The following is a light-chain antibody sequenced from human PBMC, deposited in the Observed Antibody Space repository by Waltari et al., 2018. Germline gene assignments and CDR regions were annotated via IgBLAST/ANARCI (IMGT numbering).Light chain of an antibody. Sequence: EIVLTQSPGTLSLSPGERATLSCRASQSVSSSYLAWYQQKPGQAPRLLIYGTSSRATGIPDRFIGSGSGTDFTLTIGRLEPEDFAVYYCQQYDNSPYTFGQGTKLEIK. CDR3: QQYDNSPYT. V-gene: IGKV3-20*01. CDR2: GTS. J-gene: IGKJ2*01. CDR1: QSVSSSY.